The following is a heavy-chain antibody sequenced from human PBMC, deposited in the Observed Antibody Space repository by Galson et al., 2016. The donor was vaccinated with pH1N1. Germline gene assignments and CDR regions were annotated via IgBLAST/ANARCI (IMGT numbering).Heavy chain of an antibody. J-gene: IGHJ4*02. D-gene: IGHD3-22*01. CDR3: AKGTLPGYYDY. CDR1: GYMFSTYG. CDR2: INGYNGNT. Sequence: SVKVSCKASGYMFSTYGINWVRKAPGQGPEWMGRINGYNGNTIYAQKFQARISMTIDKSTSTVYMDLRSLRFDDTAVYYCAKGTLPGYYDYWGQGTLVTVSS. V-gene: IGHV1-18*01.